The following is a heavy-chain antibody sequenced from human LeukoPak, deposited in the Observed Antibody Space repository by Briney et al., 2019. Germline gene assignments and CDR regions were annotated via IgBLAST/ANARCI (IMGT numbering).Heavy chain of an antibody. CDR1: GYTFTSYD. J-gene: IGHJ4*02. CDR3: ARYPRSNYNFDF. V-gene: IGHV1-8*01. D-gene: IGHD5-24*01. Sequence: ASVKVSCKASGYTFTSYDINWVRQATGQGLEWMGWMNPNNNNTGYAQKFQGRVTMTRNTSISTAYMELSSLRSEDTAVHYCARYPRSNYNFDFWGQGTLVTVSS. CDR2: MNPNNNNT.